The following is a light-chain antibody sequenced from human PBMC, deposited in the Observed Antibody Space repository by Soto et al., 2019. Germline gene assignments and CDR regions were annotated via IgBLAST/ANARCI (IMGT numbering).Light chain of an antibody. CDR3: GACTLTSSPV. Sequence: QSALTQPASVSGSPGQSITISCTGTSSDVGGYDFVSWYRQYPGQAPKILIYEVTHRPSGVPDRFSGSKSGNTASLTSSGIRADDEAGYYCGACTLTSSPVFGPGTKVTVL. CDR2: EVT. CDR1: SSDVGGYDF. J-gene: IGLJ1*01. V-gene: IGLV2-14*01.